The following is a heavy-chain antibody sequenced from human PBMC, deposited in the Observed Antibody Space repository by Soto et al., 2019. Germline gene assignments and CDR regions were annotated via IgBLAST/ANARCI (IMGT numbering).Heavy chain of an antibody. J-gene: IGHJ4*01. D-gene: IGHD2-15*01. Sequence: SETLSLTCTVSGGSISNSNYYWGWIRQPPGKGLDWLGNIYYSGSTSSNPSLKSRVTISVDTSKNQFSLKLSSVTAADTAVYYCARFAVVAAAYYFDYWGHGTLVTVSS. CDR3: ARFAVVAAAYYFDY. V-gene: IGHV4-39*01. CDR1: GGSISNSNYY. CDR2: IYYSGST.